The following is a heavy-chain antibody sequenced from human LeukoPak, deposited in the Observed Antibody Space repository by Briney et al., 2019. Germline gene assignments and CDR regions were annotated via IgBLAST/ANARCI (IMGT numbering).Heavy chain of an antibody. CDR1: GFTFDDYA. CDR3: AKETVSSFGMAV. V-gene: IGHV3-9*01. Sequence: GGSLRLSCAASGFTFDDYAMHWVRQAPGKGLEWVSGISWNSGSIGYADSVKGRFTISRDNAKNSLYLQMNSLRAEDTALYYCAKETVSSFGMAVWGQGTTATVSS. J-gene: IGHJ6*02. D-gene: IGHD4-17*01. CDR2: ISWNSGSI.